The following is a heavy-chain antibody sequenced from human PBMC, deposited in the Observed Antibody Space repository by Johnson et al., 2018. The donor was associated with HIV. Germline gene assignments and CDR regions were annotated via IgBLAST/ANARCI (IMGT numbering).Heavy chain of an antibody. Sequence: VQLVESGGGVVQPGGSLRLSCAASGFTFSSYGMHWVRQAPGKGLEWVSYISSSGSTIYYADSVKGRFTISRNNAKNALYLQMNSLRAEDTAVYYCARTVTTLSGAFDIWGQGTMVTVSS. CDR2: ISSSGSTI. CDR3: ARTVTTLSGAFDI. CDR1: GFTFSSYG. J-gene: IGHJ3*02. V-gene: IGHV3-48*04. D-gene: IGHD4-17*01.